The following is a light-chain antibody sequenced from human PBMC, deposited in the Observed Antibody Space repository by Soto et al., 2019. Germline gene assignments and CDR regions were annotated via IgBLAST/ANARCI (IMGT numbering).Light chain of an antibody. CDR2: AAS. CDR3: QQANSFPLT. J-gene: IGKJ4*01. CDR1: QGISSW. Sequence: DIQLTQAPSSVSASVGDRVTSTCRARQGISSWLAWYQQKPGKAPKLLIYAASSLPSGVPSRFSGSGSGTEFTLTISSLQPADFAAYYCQQANSFPLTFGGGTKVEIK. V-gene: IGKV1-12*01.